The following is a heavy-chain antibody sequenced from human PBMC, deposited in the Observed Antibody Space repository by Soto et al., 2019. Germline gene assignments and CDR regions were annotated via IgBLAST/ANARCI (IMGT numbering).Heavy chain of an antibody. CDR3: VRGHNYYDSSGYYGD. J-gene: IGHJ4*02. CDR1: GYTFKNYD. D-gene: IGHD3-22*01. V-gene: IGHV1-8*01. CDR2: LNPNSGNT. Sequence: QVQLVQSGAEVKMPGASVKVSCKASGYTFKNYDINWVRQAAGPRLEWMGWLNPNSGNTGYAQKFQGRVTMTRSNSESTAYMELTSLRSEDTAVYYCVRGHNYYDSSGYYGDWGQGTLVTVSS.